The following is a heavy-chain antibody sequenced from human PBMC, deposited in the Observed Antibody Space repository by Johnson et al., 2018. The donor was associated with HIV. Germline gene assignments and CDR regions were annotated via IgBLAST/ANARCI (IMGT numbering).Heavy chain of an antibody. D-gene: IGHD1-26*01. CDR1: GFTFSNAW. J-gene: IGHJ3*02. V-gene: IGHV3-66*01. CDR2: IPRGGST. CDR3: TTEVMEWELQVGWTRAFDI. Sequence: VQLVESGGGLVQPGGSLRLSCAASGFTFSNAWMSWVRQAPGKGLELLSVIPRGGSTAYADSVKGRFTITRDNSKNTLYLQMNSLRAEDTAVYYCTTEVMEWELQVGWTRAFDIWGQGTMVTVSS.